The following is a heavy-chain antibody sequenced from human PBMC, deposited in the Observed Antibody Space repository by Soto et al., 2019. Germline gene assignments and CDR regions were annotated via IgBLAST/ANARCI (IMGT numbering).Heavy chain of an antibody. D-gene: IGHD3-10*01. V-gene: IGHV3-74*01. Sequence: EVQLVESGGGSVQPGESLRLSCAASEFTLSSYWMHWVRQAPGTGLVWVSRIIGDGSGANYADSVKGRFTNARDNAKNTLYLQMNSLSAEDTDVYYGVRDRVQGSGSRDYWGHGILVHVPS. CDR3: VRDRVQGSGSRDY. CDR2: IIGDGSGA. CDR1: EFTLSSYW. J-gene: IGHJ4*01.